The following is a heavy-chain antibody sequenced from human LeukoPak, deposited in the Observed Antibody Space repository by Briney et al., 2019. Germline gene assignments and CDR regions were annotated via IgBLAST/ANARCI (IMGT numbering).Heavy chain of an antibody. CDR3: ARDQYKYDGNYRYYQHMDV. CDR1: GYIFTSYN. D-gene: IGHD1-7*01. Sequence: ASVKVSCKASGYIFTSYNINWVRQAPGQGLEWMGIINPSGGSTNYAQKFQGRVTMTRDTSKNQVSLKLSAVTAADTAVYYCARDQYKYDGNYRYYQHMDVWGKGTTVTVSS. V-gene: IGHV1-46*01. CDR2: INPSGGST. J-gene: IGHJ6*03.